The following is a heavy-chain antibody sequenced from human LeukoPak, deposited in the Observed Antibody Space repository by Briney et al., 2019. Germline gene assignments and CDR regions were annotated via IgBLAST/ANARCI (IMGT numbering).Heavy chain of an antibody. Sequence: GGSLRLSCAASGFTFSSYEMNWVRQAPGKGLEWVSYISGSGNVIDYADSVKGHFTISRDNAKKSLYLQMNSLRAEDTAVYYCARADYWGQGTLVTVSS. CDR2: ISGSGNVI. CDR1: GFTFSSYE. J-gene: IGHJ4*02. CDR3: ARADY. V-gene: IGHV3-48*03.